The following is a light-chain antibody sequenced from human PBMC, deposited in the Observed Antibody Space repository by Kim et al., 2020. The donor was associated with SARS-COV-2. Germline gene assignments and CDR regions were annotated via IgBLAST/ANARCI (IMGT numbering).Light chain of an antibody. Sequence: WAPGERATLSCRASQSVSSNLGWYQQKPGQAPRLLIYSVSVRATGIPDRFSGSGSGTDFTLTISRLEPEDFAVYYCQHYDTSLWTFGQGTKVDIK. CDR2: SVS. CDR3: QHYDTSLWT. J-gene: IGKJ1*01. CDR1: QSVSSN. V-gene: IGKV3-20*01.